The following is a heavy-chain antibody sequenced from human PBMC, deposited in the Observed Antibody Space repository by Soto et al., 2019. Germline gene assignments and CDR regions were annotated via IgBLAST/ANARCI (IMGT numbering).Heavy chain of an antibody. CDR1: GFTFSSYA. CDR3: AKERWAAAGTPTLDY. Sequence: EVQLLESGGGLVQPGGSLRLSCAASGFTFSSYAMSWVRRAPGRGREWVSAFSGGTSSTYYADSGKGRFTISRDNSKNTLYLQMNSLRAEDTAVYYCAKERWAAAGTPTLDYWGQGTLVTVSS. J-gene: IGHJ4*02. CDR2: FSGGTSST. D-gene: IGHD6-13*01. V-gene: IGHV3-23*01.